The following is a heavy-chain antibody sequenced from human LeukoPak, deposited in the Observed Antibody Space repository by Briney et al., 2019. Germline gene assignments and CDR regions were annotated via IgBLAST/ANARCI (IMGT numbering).Heavy chain of an antibody. V-gene: IGHV1-69*04. D-gene: IGHD6-19*01. Sequence: GSSVKVSCKASGGTFSSSAISWVRQAPGQGLEWMGRIIPILGIANYAQKFQGRVTITADKSTSTAYMELSSLRSEDTAVYYCARVGSGWPGDYWGQGTLVTVSS. CDR2: IIPILGIA. CDR1: GGTFSSSA. CDR3: ARVGSGWPGDY. J-gene: IGHJ4*02.